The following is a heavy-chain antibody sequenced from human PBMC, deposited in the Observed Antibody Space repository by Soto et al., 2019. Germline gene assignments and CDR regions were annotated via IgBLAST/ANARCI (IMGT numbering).Heavy chain of an antibody. CDR2: LSGGGSTT. D-gene: IGHD3-9*01. CDR1: GFTFSLSA. V-gene: IGHV3-23*01. Sequence: EVQLLESGGGFVQPGESLRLSCAASGFTFSLSAMSWVRQAPGRGLDWVSSLSGGGSTTDYGDSVNGRFTISRDNSKNTVHLQMNSLRAEDTAVYYCAKGPEYDILTGCDYWGQGALVTVSS. CDR3: AKGPEYDILTGCDY. J-gene: IGHJ4*02.